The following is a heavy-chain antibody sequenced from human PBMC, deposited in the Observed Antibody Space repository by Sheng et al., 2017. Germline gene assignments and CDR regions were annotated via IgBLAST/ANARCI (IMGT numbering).Heavy chain of an antibody. Sequence: QVQLQESGPGLVKPSETLSLTCTVSGGSISSYYWSWIRQPAGKGLEWIGRIYTSGSTNYNPSLKSRVTMSVDTSKNQFSLKLSSVTAADTAVYYCARDRGYCSSTSCQNMDVWGKGTNGHRLL. J-gene: IGHJ6*03. CDR1: GGSISSYY. CDR3: ARDRGYCSSTSCQNMDV. V-gene: IGHV4-4*07. D-gene: IGHD2-2*01. CDR2: IYTSGST.